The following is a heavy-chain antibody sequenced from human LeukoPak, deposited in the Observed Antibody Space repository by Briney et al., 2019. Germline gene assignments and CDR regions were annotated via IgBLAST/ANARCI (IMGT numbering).Heavy chain of an antibody. D-gene: IGHD6-13*01. CDR3: ASHRARPKSSIAAAVQRRDAFDI. CDR2: ISGSGGGT. CDR1: GFTFTTYA. V-gene: IGHV3-23*01. J-gene: IGHJ3*02. Sequence: GGSLRLSCAASGFTFTTYAMSWVRQAPGKGLEWVSLISGSGGGTYYADSVKGRFTISRDNSKNTLYLQMNSLRAEDTAVYYCASHRARPKSSIAAAVQRRDAFDIWGQGTMVTVSS.